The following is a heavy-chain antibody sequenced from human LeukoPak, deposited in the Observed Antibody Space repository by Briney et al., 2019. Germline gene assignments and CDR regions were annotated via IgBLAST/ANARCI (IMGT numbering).Heavy chain of an antibody. CDR3: ARRSPYCSSTSCSPYYFDY. CDR2: IYPGDSDT. J-gene: IGHJ4*02. D-gene: IGHD2-2*01. V-gene: IGHV5-51*01. CDR1: GYSFTNYW. Sequence: GESLKISCKGGGYSFTNYWIVWVRQMPGKGLEWMGIIYPGDSDTRYSPSFQGQVTISADKSISTAYLQWSSLKASDTAMYYCARRSPYCSSTSCSPYYFDYWGQGTLVTVSS.